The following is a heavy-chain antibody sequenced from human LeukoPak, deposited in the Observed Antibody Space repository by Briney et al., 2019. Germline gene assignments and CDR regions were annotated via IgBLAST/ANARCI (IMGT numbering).Heavy chain of an antibody. CDR3: AKDRERFLEWNNWFDP. CDR2: INPNSGGT. V-gene: IGHV1-2*02. D-gene: IGHD3-3*01. J-gene: IGHJ5*02. Sequence: ASVKLSCKASGETCTGCYIRWVRQAPGPGLEWLGCINPNSGGTKYAQKFQDRVTMTRDASISTAYMEVSSLRADDTAVYYCAKDRERFLEWNNWFDPWGQGTLVTVSS. CDR1: GETCTGCY.